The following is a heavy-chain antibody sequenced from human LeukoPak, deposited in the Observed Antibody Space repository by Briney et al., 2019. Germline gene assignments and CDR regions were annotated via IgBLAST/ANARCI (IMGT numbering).Heavy chain of an antibody. CDR2: ISYDGSNK. V-gene: IGHV3-30*18. Sequence: GRSLRLSCAASGFTFSSYGMHWVRQAPGKGLEWVAVISYDGSNKYYADSVKGRFTISRDNSKNTLYLQMNSLRAEDTAVYYCAKGGSPISGSYGWFDPWGQGTLVTVSS. CDR1: GFTFSSYG. J-gene: IGHJ5*02. D-gene: IGHD1-26*01. CDR3: AKGGSPISGSYGWFDP.